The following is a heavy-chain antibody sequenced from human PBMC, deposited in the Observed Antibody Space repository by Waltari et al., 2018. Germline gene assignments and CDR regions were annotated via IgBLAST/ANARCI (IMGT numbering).Heavy chain of an antibody. CDR3: ARDQKGSGWYSEYFQH. V-gene: IGHV1-69*01. D-gene: IGHD6-19*01. J-gene: IGHJ1*01. Sequence: QVQLVQSGAEVKKPGSSLKVSCKASGGTFSSYALSWVRQAPGQGLEWMGGIIPNLGTAHYAQKFQGRVTITADESMSNAYMELSSLRSDDTAVYYCARDQKGSGWYSEYFQHWGQGTLVTVSS. CDR1: GGTFSSYA. CDR2: IIPNLGTA.